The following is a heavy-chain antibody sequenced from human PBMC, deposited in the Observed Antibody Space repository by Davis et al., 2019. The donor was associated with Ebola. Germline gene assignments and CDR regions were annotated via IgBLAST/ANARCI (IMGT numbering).Heavy chain of an antibody. CDR2: IIPIFGTA. Sequence: SVKVSCKASGGTFSSYAISWVRQAPGQGLEWMGGIIPIFGTANYAQKFQGRVTITADKSTSTAYMELSRLRSDDTAVYYCARVGTTVTTFDYWGQGTLVTVSS. J-gene: IGHJ4*02. CDR1: GGTFSSYA. V-gene: IGHV1-69*06. CDR3: ARVGTTVTTFDY. D-gene: IGHD4-17*01.